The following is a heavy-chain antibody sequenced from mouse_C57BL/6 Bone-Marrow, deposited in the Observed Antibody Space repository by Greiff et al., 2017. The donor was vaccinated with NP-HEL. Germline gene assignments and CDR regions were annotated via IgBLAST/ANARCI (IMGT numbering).Heavy chain of an antibody. J-gene: IGHJ2*01. V-gene: IGHV5-6*02. CDR2: ISSGGSYT. D-gene: IGHD1-1*01. CDR1: GFTFSSYG. Sequence: DVKLVESGGDLVKPGGSLKLSCAASGFTFSSYGMSWVRQTPDKRLEWVATISSGGSYTYYPDSVKGRFTISRDNAKNTLYLQMSSLKSEDTAMYYCARHNGSSHDYWGQGTTLTVSS. CDR3: ARHNGSSHDY.